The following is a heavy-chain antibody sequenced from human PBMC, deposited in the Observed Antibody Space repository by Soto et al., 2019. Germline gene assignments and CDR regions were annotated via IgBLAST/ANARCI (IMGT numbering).Heavy chain of an antibody. CDR3: ARPYYYGSGSYYDTAGY. CDR1: GFTFSSYS. Sequence: GGSLRLSCAASGFTFSSYSMNWVRQAPGKGLEWVSSISSSSSYIYYADSVKGRFTISRDNAKNSLYLQMSSLRAEDTAVYYCARPYYYGSGSYYDTAGYWGQGTLVTVSS. CDR2: ISSSSSYI. V-gene: IGHV3-21*01. J-gene: IGHJ4*02. D-gene: IGHD3-10*01.